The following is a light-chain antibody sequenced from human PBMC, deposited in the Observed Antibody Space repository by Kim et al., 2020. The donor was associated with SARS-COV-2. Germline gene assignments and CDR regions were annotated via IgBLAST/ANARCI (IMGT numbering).Light chain of an antibody. CDR1: SYDSGRKT. Sequence: GERVTNTGSESSYDSGRKTGNWYQQLPGTARKLLIYSYNHRPSGGPDRFSASKSGTSASLAISGLQSEDEADYYCAAGDDRLNAWVFGGGTQLTVL. CDR3: AAGDDRLNAWV. J-gene: IGLJ3*02. CDR2: SYN. V-gene: IGLV1-44*01.